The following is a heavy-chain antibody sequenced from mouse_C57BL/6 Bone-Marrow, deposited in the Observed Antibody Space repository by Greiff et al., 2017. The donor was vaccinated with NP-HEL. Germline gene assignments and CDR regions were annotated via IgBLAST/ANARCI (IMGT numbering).Heavy chain of an antibody. V-gene: IGHV14-4*01. D-gene: IGHD3-2*02. CDR1: GFNIKDDY. CDR2: IDPENGDT. Sequence: VQLKESGAELVRPGASVKLSCTASGFNIKDDYMNWVKQRPEQGLEWIGWIDPENGDTEYASKFQGQATITADTTSNTAYLQLSSLTYADTAVYYCTQTAQASYDFGGQGTTLTVSS. CDR3: TQTAQASYDF. J-gene: IGHJ2*01.